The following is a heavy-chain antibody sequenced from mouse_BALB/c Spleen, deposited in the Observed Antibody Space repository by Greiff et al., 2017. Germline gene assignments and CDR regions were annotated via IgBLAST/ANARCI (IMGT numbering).Heavy chain of an antibody. J-gene: IGHJ3*01. CDR2: ISSGGSYT. CDR3: ASSYDYDGFAY. Sequence: EVKLMESGGGLVKPGGSLKLSCAASGFTFSSYAMSWVRQTPEKRLEWVATISSGGSYTYYPDSVKGRFTISRDNAKNTLYLQMSSLRSEDTAMYYCASSYDYDGFAYWGQGTLVTVSA. CDR1: GFTFSSYA. V-gene: IGHV5-9-3*01. D-gene: IGHD2-4*01.